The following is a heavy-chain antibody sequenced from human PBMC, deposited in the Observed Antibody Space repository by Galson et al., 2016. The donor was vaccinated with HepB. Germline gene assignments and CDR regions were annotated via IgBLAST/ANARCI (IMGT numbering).Heavy chain of an antibody. CDR3: ARGGWLDSCGFDRGDGLDP. CDR2: VSPDSGNT. CDR1: GYTFPNYD. J-gene: IGHJ5*02. D-gene: IGHD5-18*01. Sequence: SVKVSCKASGYTFPNYDINWVRQASGQGLEWIGWVSPDSGNTGYAQKFQGRVMLTRDTSINTAYMEVGRLRSEDTAGYYCARGGWLDSCGFDRGDGLDPWGQGTLVTVSS. V-gene: IGHV1-8*01.